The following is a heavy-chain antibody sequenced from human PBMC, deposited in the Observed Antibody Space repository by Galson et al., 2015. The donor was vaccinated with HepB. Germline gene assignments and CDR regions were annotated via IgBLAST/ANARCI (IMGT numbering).Heavy chain of an antibody. V-gene: IGHV4-34*01. CDR2: INHSGST. CDR1: GGSFSGYY. D-gene: IGHD2-15*01. J-gene: IGHJ4*02. Sequence: ETLSLTCAVYGGSFSGYYWSWVRQPPGKGLEWIGEINHSGSTNYNPSLKSRVTISVDTSKNQFSLKLSSVTAADTAVYYCARGRVSGGPPAHWGQGTLVTVSS. CDR3: ARGRVSGGPPAH.